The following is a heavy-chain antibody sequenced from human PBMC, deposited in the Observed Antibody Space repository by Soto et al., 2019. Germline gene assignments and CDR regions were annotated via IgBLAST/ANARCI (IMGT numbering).Heavy chain of an antibody. Sequence: QITLKESGPTLVKPTQTLTLTCTFSGFSLSTTRVGVGWIRQPPGKALEWLALIYWDDDKPYSPFLKSRLTITKDTSKHPVVLTMTNMDPMDTATYFCAHALVAGLGYYFDYWGQGTLVTVSS. D-gene: IGHD6-19*01. CDR1: GFSLSTTRVG. CDR2: IYWDDDK. V-gene: IGHV2-5*02. CDR3: AHALVAGLGYYFDY. J-gene: IGHJ4*02.